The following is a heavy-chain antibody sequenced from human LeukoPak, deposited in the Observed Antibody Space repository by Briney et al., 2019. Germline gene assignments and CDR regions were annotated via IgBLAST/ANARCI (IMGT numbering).Heavy chain of an antibody. CDR1: GYTFTSYY. CDR2: ISPSGSST. J-gene: IGHJ4*02. D-gene: IGHD2-15*01. V-gene: IGHV1-46*01. CDR3: ARGASRSFDY. Sequence: ASVKVSCKASGYTFTSYYMHWVRQAPGQGLEWLGIISPSGSSTSYAQKFQGRLTITRVTSISTAYMELSSLRSEDTAVYYCARGASRSFDYWGQGTLVTVSS.